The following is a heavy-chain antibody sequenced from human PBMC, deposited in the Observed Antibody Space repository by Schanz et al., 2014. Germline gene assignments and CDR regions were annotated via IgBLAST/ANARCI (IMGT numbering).Heavy chain of an antibody. Sequence: QVQLLESGGGLFKPGGSLRLYCAGSGFTFADYYMTWIRQAPGKGLEWVAVIWFDGNNKYYADSVKGRFTISRDNAKSSLFLQMNSLRAEDTAVYYCARDMLRRYGALEIWGRGTMVTVSS. CDR3: ARDMLRRYGALEI. CDR2: IWFDGNNK. V-gene: IGHV3-33*08. CDR1: GFTFADYY. J-gene: IGHJ3*02. D-gene: IGHD2-8*01.